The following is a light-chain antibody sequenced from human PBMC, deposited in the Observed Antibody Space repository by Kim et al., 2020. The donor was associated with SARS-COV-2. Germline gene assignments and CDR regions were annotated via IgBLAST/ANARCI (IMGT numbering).Light chain of an antibody. V-gene: IGKV1-5*03. CDR2: KAS. CDR1: QSIGNR. Sequence: ESVGDRVTITCRASQSIGNRLAGYQQKPGKAAKVLICKASSLESGVPSRFSGSGSGTEFTLTISSLQPDDLATYHCQQYNDYFRTFGQGTKVDIK. CDR3: QQYNDYFRT. J-gene: IGKJ1*01.